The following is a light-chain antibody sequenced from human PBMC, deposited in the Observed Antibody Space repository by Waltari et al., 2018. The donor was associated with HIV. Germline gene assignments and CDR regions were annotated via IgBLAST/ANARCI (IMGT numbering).Light chain of an antibody. CDR3: ATWDDALSGPV. CDR2: SNN. CDR1: RSTIGSTT. J-gene: IGLJ3*02. V-gene: IGLV1-44*01. Sequence: QSVLTQPPSASGTPGQRVIISCSGNRSTIGSTTVNWYQQFSGAAPTLLIYSNNQRPSAVPDRFSGSKSGSAASLAISGLKSEDEADYHCATWDDALSGPVFGAGTKLTV.